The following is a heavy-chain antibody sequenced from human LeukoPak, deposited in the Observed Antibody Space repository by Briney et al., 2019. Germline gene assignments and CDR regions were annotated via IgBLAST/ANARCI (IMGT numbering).Heavy chain of an antibody. J-gene: IGHJ6*02. Sequence: GASVKVSCKASGYTFTSYGISWVRQAPGQGLEWMGWISAYNGNTNYAQKLQGRVTMTTDTSTSTAYMELRSLRSDDTAVYYCARSLRFLEWLLSDYYYYGMDVWGQGTTGTVSS. CDR2: ISAYNGNT. CDR1: GYTFTSYG. D-gene: IGHD3-3*01. CDR3: ARSLRFLEWLLSDYYYYGMDV. V-gene: IGHV1-18*01.